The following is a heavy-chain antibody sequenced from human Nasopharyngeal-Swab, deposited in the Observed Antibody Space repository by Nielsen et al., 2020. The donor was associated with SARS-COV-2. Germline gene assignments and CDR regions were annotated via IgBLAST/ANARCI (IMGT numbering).Heavy chain of an antibody. CDR2: INPSGGST. Sequence: ASVKVSCKASGYTFTSYYMHWVRQAPGQGLEWMGIINPSGGSTSYAQKFQGRVTMTRDTSTSTVYMELSSLRSEDTAVYYCARDARIGYCSGGSGHFYYYYYMDVWGKGTTVTVSS. CDR3: ARDARIGYCSGGSGHFYYYYYMDV. J-gene: IGHJ6*03. D-gene: IGHD2-15*01. V-gene: IGHV1-46*01. CDR1: GYTFTSYY.